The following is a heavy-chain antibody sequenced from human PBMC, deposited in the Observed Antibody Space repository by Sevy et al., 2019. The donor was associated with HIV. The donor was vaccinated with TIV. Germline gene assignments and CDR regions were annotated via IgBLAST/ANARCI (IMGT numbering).Heavy chain of an antibody. V-gene: IGHV3-48*03. CDR3: TRNGGAFDNGFDP. CDR1: GFTFSSYD. D-gene: IGHD2-8*01. CDR2: ISSSGSSI. Sequence: GSLRLSCTASGFTFSSYDMNWVRQAPGKGLEWVSKISSSGSSIYYADSVKGRFTISRENAKNSLNLQMNSLRAEDTAVYYCTRNGGAFDNGFDPWGQGTLVTVSS. J-gene: IGHJ5*02.